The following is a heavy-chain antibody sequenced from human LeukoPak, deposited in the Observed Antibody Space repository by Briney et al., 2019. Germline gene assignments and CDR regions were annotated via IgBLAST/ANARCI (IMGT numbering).Heavy chain of an antibody. CDR2: IYPSGTT. CDR1: GGSISSGGYS. D-gene: IGHD2-21*01. CDR3: VRDGEGRSFDY. Sequence: SQTLSLTCAVSGGSISSGGYSWSWIRQPPGKGLEWIGYIYPSGTTYYNPSLKSRVTISVDRAKNQFSLKVNSVTAADTAVYYCVRDGEGRSFDYWGQGTLVTVSS. V-gene: IGHV4-30-2*01. J-gene: IGHJ4*02.